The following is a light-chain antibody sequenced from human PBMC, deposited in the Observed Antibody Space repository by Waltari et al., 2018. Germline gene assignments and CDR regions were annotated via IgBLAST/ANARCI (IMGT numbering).Light chain of an antibody. CDR3: KKYGRSLGT. J-gene: IGKJ1*01. Sequence: FVLTQSPGTLSLSPGERVTLSCSASQSVSSNYLTWYQQKPGQAPRLLIYDASNRATGIAHRFSGRESGTDFNLNSSRLAPEDVAVYYCKKYGRSLGTFGQGTKVAIK. CDR1: QSVSSNY. V-gene: IGKV3-20*01. CDR2: DAS.